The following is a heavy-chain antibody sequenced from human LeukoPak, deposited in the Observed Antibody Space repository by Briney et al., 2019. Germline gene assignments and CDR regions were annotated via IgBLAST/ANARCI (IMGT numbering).Heavy chain of an antibody. V-gene: IGHV1-18*01. CDR3: AKARYCSSGRPLSY. Sequence: ASVKVSCKASGYTFTSYGISWVRQAPGQGLEWMGWISAYNGNTNYAQKLQGRVTMTTDTSTSTAYMELRSLRSDDTAVYYCAKARYCSSGRPLSYCAHGPLVNVCS. J-gene: IGHJ1*01. D-gene: IGHD3-10*01. CDR2: ISAYNGNT. CDR1: GYTFTSYG.